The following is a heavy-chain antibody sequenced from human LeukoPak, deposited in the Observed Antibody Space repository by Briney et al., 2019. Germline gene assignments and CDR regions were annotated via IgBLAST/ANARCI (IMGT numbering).Heavy chain of an antibody. Sequence: SETLSLTCTVSGGSISSGSYYWSWIRQPAGKGLEWIGRIYTSGSTNYNPSLKSRVTISVDTSKNRFSLKLSSVTAADTAVYYCARDRSTITEAFDIWGQGTMVTVSS. D-gene: IGHD3-3*01. CDR1: GGSISSGSYY. J-gene: IGHJ3*02. CDR2: IYTSGST. V-gene: IGHV4-61*02. CDR3: ARDRSTITEAFDI.